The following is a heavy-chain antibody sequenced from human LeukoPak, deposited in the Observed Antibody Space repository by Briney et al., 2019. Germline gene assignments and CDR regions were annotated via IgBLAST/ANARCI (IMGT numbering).Heavy chain of an antibody. CDR3: ARDSGHCTNGVCYYRVLDY. Sequence: ASVKVSCKASGYTFTGYYMHWVRQAPGQGLEWMGRINPNSGGTSYAQKFQGRVTMTRDTSISTAYMELSRLRSDDTAVYYCARDSGHCTNGVCYYRVLDYWGQGTLVTVSS. CDR1: GYTFTGYY. CDR2: INPNSGGT. V-gene: IGHV1-2*06. J-gene: IGHJ4*02. D-gene: IGHD2-8*01.